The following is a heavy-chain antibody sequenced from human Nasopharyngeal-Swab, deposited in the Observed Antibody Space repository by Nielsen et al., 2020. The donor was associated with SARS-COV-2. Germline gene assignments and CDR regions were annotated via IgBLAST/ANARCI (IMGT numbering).Heavy chain of an antibody. Sequence: ASVKVSCKASGYTFTSYYMHWVRQAPGQGLEWMGIINPSGGSTSYAQKFQGRVTMTGDTSTSTVYMELSSLRSEDTAVYYCARDEVGTGYWTGYGMDVWGQGTTVTVSS. D-gene: IGHD3/OR15-3a*01. J-gene: IGHJ6*02. CDR1: GYTFTSYY. CDR2: INPSGGST. CDR3: ARDEVGTGYWTGYGMDV. V-gene: IGHV1-46*01.